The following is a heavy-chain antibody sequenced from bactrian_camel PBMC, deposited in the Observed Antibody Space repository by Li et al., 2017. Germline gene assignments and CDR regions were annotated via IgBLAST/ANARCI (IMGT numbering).Heavy chain of an antibody. CDR3: AARDTKSWYPPPLRTTDYRY. D-gene: IGHD6*01. CDR2: INRGVIT. J-gene: IGHJ4*01. CDR1: GVDLNRD. Sequence: HVQLVESGGGSVQAGGSLRLSCVVSGVDLNRDLAWFRQAPGKLREGIAAINRGVITEYEESVKGRFTITKENAERTLYLQMNGLKLEDAAIYTCAARDTKSWYPPPLRTTDYRYWGQGTQVTVS. V-gene: IGHV3S55*01.